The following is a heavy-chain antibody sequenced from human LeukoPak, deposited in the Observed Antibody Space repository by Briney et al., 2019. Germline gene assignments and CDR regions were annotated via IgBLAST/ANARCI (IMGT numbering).Heavy chain of an antibody. D-gene: IGHD1-14*01. CDR2: ISGSGSST. V-gene: IGHV3-23*01. Sequence: PGGTLRLSCAASGFTFSSYAMNWVRQAPGKGQQWVSAISGSGSSTYYADSVKGRFTISRDNSKNTLYLQMNSLRAEDTAVYYCAKPARTDYADYWGQGTLVTVSS. CDR1: GFTFSSYA. CDR3: AKPARTDYADY. J-gene: IGHJ4*02.